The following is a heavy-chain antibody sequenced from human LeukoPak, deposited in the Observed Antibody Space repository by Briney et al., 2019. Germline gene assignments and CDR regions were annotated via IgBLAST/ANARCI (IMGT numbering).Heavy chain of an antibody. J-gene: IGHJ6*02. D-gene: IGHD3-10*01. V-gene: IGHV1-18*01. CDR3: AREFDMVRGVIPVYYGMDV. CDR2: ISAYNGNT. Sequence: APVKVSCKASGYTFTSYGISWVRQAPGQGLEWMGWISAYNGNTNYAQKLQGRVTMTTDTSTSTAYMELRSLRSDDTAVYYCAREFDMVRGVIPVYYGMDVWGQGTTVTVSS. CDR1: GYTFTSYG.